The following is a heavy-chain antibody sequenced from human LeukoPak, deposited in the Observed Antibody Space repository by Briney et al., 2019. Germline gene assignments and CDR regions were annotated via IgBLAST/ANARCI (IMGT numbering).Heavy chain of an antibody. J-gene: IGHJ6*03. CDR2: ISSSSSYI. Sequence: PGGSLRLSCAASGFTFSSYSMNWVRQAPGKGLEWVSSISSSSSYIYYADSVKGRFTISRDNAKNSLYLQMNSLRAEDTAVYYCARANQLMDYYYMDVWGKGTTVTVSS. V-gene: IGHV3-21*01. D-gene: IGHD1-14*01. CDR3: ARANQLMDYYYMDV. CDR1: GFTFSSYS.